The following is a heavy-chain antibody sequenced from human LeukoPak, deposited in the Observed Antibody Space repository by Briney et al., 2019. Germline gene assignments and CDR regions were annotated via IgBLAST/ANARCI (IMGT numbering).Heavy chain of an antibody. D-gene: IGHD3-3*01. Sequence: SETLSLTCTVSGGSISSSSYYWGWIRQPPGKGLEWIGSIYYSGSTYYNPSLKSRVTISVDTSKNQFSLKLSSVTAADTAAYYCARHEATYYDFWSGYYSTTAPGSFDYWGQGTLVTVSS. CDR2: IYYSGST. CDR1: GGSISSSSYY. CDR3: ARHEATYYDFWSGYYSTTAPGSFDY. J-gene: IGHJ4*02. V-gene: IGHV4-39*01.